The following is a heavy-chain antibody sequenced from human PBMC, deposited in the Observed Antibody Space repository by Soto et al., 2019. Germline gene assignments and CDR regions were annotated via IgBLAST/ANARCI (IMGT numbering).Heavy chain of an antibody. D-gene: IGHD6-19*01. V-gene: IGHV3-23*01. CDR2: ISGSGDYT. Sequence: EVQLLESGGGLVQPGGSLRLSCAASGFTFSIYAMSWVRQAPGKGLEWVSAISGSGDYTYYADSVKGRFAISRDNSKNTLYLQMNSLRAEDTSVDYCTKVLKAVAGKYDYLGQGTLVNVAA. CDR3: TKVLKAVAGKYDY. J-gene: IGHJ4*02. CDR1: GFTFSIYA.